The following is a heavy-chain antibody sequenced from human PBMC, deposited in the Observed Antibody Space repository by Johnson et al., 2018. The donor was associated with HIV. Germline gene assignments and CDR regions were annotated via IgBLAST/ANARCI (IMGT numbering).Heavy chain of an antibody. CDR2: INWNGDTT. V-gene: IGHV3-20*04. J-gene: IGHJ3*01. CDR1: GFTFDDYG. D-gene: IGHD4-17*01. Sequence: VQLVESGGGSVKSGGSLRVSCAAPGFTFDDYGMSWVRQAPGKGLQWVSGINWNGDTTTYADSVKGRFTVSRDNAKRSLYLQLSNLRAEDTALYYCATLTVRSRAFDLWGQGTLVTVSS. CDR3: ATLTVRSRAFDL.